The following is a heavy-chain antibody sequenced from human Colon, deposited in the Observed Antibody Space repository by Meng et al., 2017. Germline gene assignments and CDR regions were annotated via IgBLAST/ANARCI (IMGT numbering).Heavy chain of an antibody. D-gene: IGHD6-19*01. V-gene: IGHV3-48*03. CDR2: ISSSGSTI. J-gene: IGHJ5*02. CDR3: ARQAVAGRVNWFDP. CDR1: GFTFSSYE. Sequence: GGSLRLSCAASGFTFSSYEMNWVRQAPGKGLEWVSYISSSGSTIYYADSVKGRFTISRDNAKNSLYLQMNSLRAEDTAVYYCARQAVAGRVNWFDPWGQGTLVTVSS.